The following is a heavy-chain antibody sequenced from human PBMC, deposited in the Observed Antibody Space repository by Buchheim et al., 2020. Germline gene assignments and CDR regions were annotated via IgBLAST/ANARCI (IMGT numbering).Heavy chain of an antibody. J-gene: IGHJ1*01. D-gene: IGHD6-13*01. CDR3: AREGVAAAGTDFQH. CDR2: IKQDGSEK. V-gene: IGHV3-7*01. Sequence: EVQLVESGGGLVQPGGYLRLSCAASGFTFSSYWMSWVRQAPGKGLVWVANIKQDGSEKYYVDSVMGRLTISRDNAKNSLYMQMNSLRAEDTAVYYCAREGVAAAGTDFQHWGQGTL. CDR1: GFTFSSYW.